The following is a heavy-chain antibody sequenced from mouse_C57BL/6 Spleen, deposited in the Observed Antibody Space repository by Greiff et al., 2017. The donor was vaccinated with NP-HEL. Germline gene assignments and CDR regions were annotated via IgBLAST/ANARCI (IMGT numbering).Heavy chain of an antibody. CDR3: ARHNGRRGYFDV. CDR2: ISSGGSYT. CDR1: GFTFSSYG. J-gene: IGHJ1*03. V-gene: IGHV5-6*01. D-gene: IGHD1-2*01. Sequence: EVQVVESGGDLVKPGGSLKLSCAASGFTFSSYGMSWVRQTPDKRLEWVATISSGGSYTYYPDSVKGRFTISRDNAKNTLYLQMSSLKSEDTAMYYCARHNGRRGYFDVWGTGTTVTVSS.